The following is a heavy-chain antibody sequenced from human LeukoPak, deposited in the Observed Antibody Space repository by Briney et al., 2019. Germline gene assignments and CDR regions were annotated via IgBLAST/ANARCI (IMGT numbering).Heavy chain of an antibody. CDR2: ISYGGSRK. CDR3: ARDYYDYVWGSYRLDY. CDR1: GFTFSSFA. V-gene: IGHV3-30*04. D-gene: IGHD3-16*02. J-gene: IGHJ4*02. Sequence: GRSLRLSCAASGFTFSSFAMHWVRQAPGKGLEWVAIISYGGSRKYYADSVKGRFIISRDNSKNTLYLQMNSLRAEDTAVYYCARDYYDYVWGSYRLDYWGQGTLVTVSS.